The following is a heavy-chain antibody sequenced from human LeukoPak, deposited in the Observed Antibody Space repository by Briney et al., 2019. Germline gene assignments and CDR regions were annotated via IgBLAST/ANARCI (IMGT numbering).Heavy chain of an antibody. J-gene: IGHJ4*02. V-gene: IGHV3-11*01. CDR2: ISGTGNKE. CDR3: ARDCSESEYFFDY. D-gene: IGHD2-15*01. Sequence: GGSLRLSCVTSGFTFSHYYMTWIRQAPGKGLEWVSYISGTGNKEYYADSVKGRFTISRDNAQNSLYLQMSSLRAEDTAIYYCARDCSESEYFFDYWGQGSLVAVSS. CDR1: GFTFSHYY.